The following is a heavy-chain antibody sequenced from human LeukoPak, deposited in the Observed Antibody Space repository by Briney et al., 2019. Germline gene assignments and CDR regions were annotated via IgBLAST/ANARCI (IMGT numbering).Heavy chain of an antibody. V-gene: IGHV3-74*03. CDR1: GFTFRSYE. CDR2: INSDGTGT. Sequence: PGGSLRLSCAASGFTFRSYEMNWGRQAPGKGPVWVSRINSDGTGTMYADSVKGRFTISRDNAKNTLYLQMNSLRAEDTAVYYCAKHPAFDIWGQGTMVTVSS. J-gene: IGHJ3*02. CDR3: AKHPAFDI.